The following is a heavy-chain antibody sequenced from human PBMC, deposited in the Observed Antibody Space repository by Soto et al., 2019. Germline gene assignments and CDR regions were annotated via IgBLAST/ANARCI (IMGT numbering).Heavy chain of an antibody. CDR2: FRSGGGT. V-gene: IGHV4-59*08. D-gene: IGHD3-10*01. CDR3: VRQGIGVLHGLVDV. Sequence: QVQLQESGPGLVKPSETLSLTCTVSGDSISSYNLAWIRQPPGKGLEWIGYFRSGGGTSYNPSLKSRVALSAATSMKQCSLRLSSVTAADTAVYYCVRQGIGVLHGLVDVWGQGTTVTVSS. J-gene: IGHJ6*02. CDR1: GDSISSYN.